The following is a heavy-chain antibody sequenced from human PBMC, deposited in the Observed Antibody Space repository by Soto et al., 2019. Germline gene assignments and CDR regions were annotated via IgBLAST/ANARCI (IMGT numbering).Heavy chain of an antibody. V-gene: IGHV3-23*01. CDR2: ISGSGGST. D-gene: IGHD6-13*01. Sequence: GSLRLSCAASGFTFSSYAMSWVRQAPGKGLEWVSGISGSGGSTYYADSVKGRFTISRDNSKNTLYLQMNSLRAEDTAVYYCAKDRRYSSSLNYFDYWGQGTLVTVSS. J-gene: IGHJ4*02. CDR1: GFTFSSYA. CDR3: AKDRRYSSSLNYFDY.